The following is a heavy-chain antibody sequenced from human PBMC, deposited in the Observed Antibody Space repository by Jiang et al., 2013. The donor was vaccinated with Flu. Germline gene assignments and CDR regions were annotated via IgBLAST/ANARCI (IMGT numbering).Heavy chain of an antibody. CDR2: TYYTSKWDN. CDR3: ARGWHASGFGP. V-gene: IGHV6-1*01. D-gene: IGHD5-24*01. CDR1: GDFVAVNGVA. J-gene: IGHJ5*02. Sequence: QTLSLTCDISGDFVAVNGVAWNWIRQSPSRGLEWLGRTYYTSKWDNEYALSVQSRITINPDTSKNQVFLQLDSVTPEDTGVYYCARGWHASGFGPWGRGTLVTVSS.